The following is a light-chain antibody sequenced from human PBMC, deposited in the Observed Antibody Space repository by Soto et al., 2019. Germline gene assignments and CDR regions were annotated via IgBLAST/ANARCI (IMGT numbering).Light chain of an antibody. CDR3: QQYGSSHT. CDR2: GAS. Sequence: EIVLTQSPGPLSLSPGERATLSCRASQSVSSSYLAWYQQKPGQAPRLLIYGASSRATGIPDRFSGSGSGTDVTRTISRLEPEDFAVYYCQQYGSSHTFGGGTKVEIK. J-gene: IGKJ4*01. V-gene: IGKV3-20*01. CDR1: QSVSSSY.